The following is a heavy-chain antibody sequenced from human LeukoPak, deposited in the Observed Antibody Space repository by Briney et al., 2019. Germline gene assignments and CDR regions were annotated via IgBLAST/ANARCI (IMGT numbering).Heavy chain of an antibody. CDR3: ARGLPAVTTVTTFDY. V-gene: IGHV4-34*01. CDR2: INHSGST. CDR1: GGSFSGYY. J-gene: IGHJ4*02. D-gene: IGHD4-17*01. Sequence: SETLSLTCAVYGGSFSGYYWSWIRQPPGEGLEWIGEINHSGSTNYNPSLKSRVTISVDTSKNQFSLKLSSVTAADTAVYYCARGLPAVTTVTTFDYWGQGTLVTVSS.